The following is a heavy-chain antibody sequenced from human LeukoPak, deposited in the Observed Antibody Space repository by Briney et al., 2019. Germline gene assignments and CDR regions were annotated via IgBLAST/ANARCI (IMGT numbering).Heavy chain of an antibody. D-gene: IGHD3-3*01. CDR1: EFTFSIYW. CDR2: IKQDGSEK. V-gene: IGHV3-7*01. J-gene: IGHJ4*02. CDR3: AREQEVGDIWSGYGV. Sequence: GGSLRLSCAASEFTFSIYWMSWVRQVPGKGLEWVANIKQDGSEKYYVDSVKGRFTISRDNAKNSLYLDMNSLRADDMAVYYCAREQEVGDIWSGYGVWGQGTLVTVSS.